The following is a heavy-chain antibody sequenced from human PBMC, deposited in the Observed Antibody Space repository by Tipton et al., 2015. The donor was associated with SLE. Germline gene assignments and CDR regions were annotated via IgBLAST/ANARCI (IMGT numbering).Heavy chain of an antibody. Sequence: TLSPTCTVSGGSIDSSSFYWDWVRQPPGKGLEWIGTIYYSGSTSYNPSLKSRVVVSVDTSKKYFSLRLDSVTAADTAVYYCATYVGNAFETWGQGTMVIVSS. CDR2: IYYSGST. D-gene: IGHD3-16*01. CDR1: GGSIDSSSFY. J-gene: IGHJ3*02. CDR3: ATYVGNAFET. V-gene: IGHV4-39*07.